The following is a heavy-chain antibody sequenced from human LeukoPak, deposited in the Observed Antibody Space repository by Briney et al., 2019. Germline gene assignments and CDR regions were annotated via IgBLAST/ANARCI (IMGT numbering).Heavy chain of an antibody. CDR1: GYSISSGYY. D-gene: IGHD3-22*01. CDR2: IYHSGST. CDR3: ARGERYYDNLDY. V-gene: IGHV4-38-2*02. J-gene: IGHJ4*02. Sequence: SETLSLTCTVSGYSISSGYYWGWIRQPPGKGLEWIGSIYHSGSTYYNPSLKSRVTISVDTSKNQFSLKLSSVTAADTAVYYCARGERYYDNLDYWGQGTLVTVSS.